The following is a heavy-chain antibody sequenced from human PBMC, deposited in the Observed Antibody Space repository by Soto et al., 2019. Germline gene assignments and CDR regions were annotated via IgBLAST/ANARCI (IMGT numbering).Heavy chain of an antibody. Sequence: QLQLQESGPGLVKPSETLSLTCTVSGGSISSSSYYWGWIRQPPGKGLEWIGSIYYSGSTYYNPSPKSRITISVDTSKNQFSLKLSSVTAADTAVYYCARHTPAISISDHWGQGTLVTVCS. D-gene: IGHD2-15*01. CDR2: IYYSGST. J-gene: IGHJ4*02. V-gene: IGHV4-39*01. CDR1: GGSISSSSYY. CDR3: ARHTPAISISDH.